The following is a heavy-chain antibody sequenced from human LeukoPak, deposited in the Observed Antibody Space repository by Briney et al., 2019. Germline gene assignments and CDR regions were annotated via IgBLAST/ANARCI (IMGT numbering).Heavy chain of an antibody. CDR1: GFTFSSYS. J-gene: IGHJ5*02. V-gene: IGHV3-21*01. Sequence: GGSLRLSCAASGFTFSSYSMNWVRQAPGKGLEWVSSISSSSSYIHYADSVKGRFTISRDNAKNSLYLQMYSLRAEDTAVYYCARDYNYYDSSGYYRWFDPWGQGTLVTVSS. D-gene: IGHD3-22*01. CDR2: ISSSSSYI. CDR3: ARDYNYYDSSGYYRWFDP.